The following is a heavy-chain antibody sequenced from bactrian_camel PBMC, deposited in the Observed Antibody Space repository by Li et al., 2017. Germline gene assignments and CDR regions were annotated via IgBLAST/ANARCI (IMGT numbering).Heavy chain of an antibody. CDR2: IYTT. CDR1: GFTFSTYY. V-gene: IGHV3-2*01. J-gene: IGHJ4*01. D-gene: IGHD1*01. CDR3: AADNALAWYCLDGYRDGH. Sequence: QLVESGGGSVQAGGSLRLSCAGSGFTFSTYYMSWVRQAPGKGLEWVSSIYTTTYADSVKGRFTISRDNAKNTVYLQMNNMKPEDTAVDYCAADNALAWYCLDGYRDGHRGQGTQVTVS.